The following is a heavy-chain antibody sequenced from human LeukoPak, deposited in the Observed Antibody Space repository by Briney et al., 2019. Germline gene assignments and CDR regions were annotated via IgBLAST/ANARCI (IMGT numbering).Heavy chain of an antibody. Sequence: SETLSLTCTVSGASISSYYWSWIRQPAGKGLEWIGRIYTSGSTNYNPSLKSRVTISVDKSKNQFSLKLSSVTAADTAVYYCARYYGSGSTGGYFDYWGQGTLVTVSS. D-gene: IGHD3-10*01. J-gene: IGHJ4*02. CDR3: ARYYGSGSTGGYFDY. V-gene: IGHV4-4*07. CDR2: IYTSGST. CDR1: GASISSYY.